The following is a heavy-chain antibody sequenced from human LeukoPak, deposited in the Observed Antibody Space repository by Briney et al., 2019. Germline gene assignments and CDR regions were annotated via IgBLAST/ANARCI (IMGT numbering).Heavy chain of an antibody. J-gene: IGHJ5*02. CDR2: IIPIFGTA. CDR1: GGTFSSYA. CDR3: ARPLWFGESPAYNWFDP. Sequence: ASVKVSCKASGGTFSSYAISWVRQAPGQGLEWMGGIIPIFGTANYAQKFQGRVTITTDESTSTAYMELSSLRSEDTAVYYCARPLWFGESPAYNWFDPWGQGTLVTVSS. D-gene: IGHD3-10*01. V-gene: IGHV1-69*05.